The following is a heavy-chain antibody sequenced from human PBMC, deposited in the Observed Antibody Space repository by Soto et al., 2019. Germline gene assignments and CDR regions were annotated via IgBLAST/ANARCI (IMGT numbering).Heavy chain of an antibody. J-gene: IGHJ6*02. Sequence: GSLRLSCAASGFTFSSYWMSWVRQAPGKGLEWVANIKQDGSEKYYVDSVKGRFTISRDNAKNSLYLQMNSLRAEDTAVYYCATCVAARPDYYYYYGMDVWGQGTTVTVSS. CDR2: IKQDGSEK. CDR3: ATCVAARPDYYYYYGMDV. V-gene: IGHV3-7*01. D-gene: IGHD6-6*01. CDR1: GFTFSSYW.